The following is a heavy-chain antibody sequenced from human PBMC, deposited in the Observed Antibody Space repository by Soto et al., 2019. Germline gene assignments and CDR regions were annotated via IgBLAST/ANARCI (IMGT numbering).Heavy chain of an antibody. D-gene: IGHD3-10*01. CDR2: ISGSGGST. V-gene: IGHV3-23*01. Sequence: GGSLRLSCAASGFTFSSYAMSWVRQAPGKGLEWVSAISGSGGSTYYADSVKGRFTISRDNSKNTLYLQMNSLRAEDTAVYYCAKDQGLWFWELSAYYCGMDVWGQGTTVTVSS. CDR1: GFTFSSYA. J-gene: IGHJ6*02. CDR3: AKDQGLWFWELSAYYCGMDV.